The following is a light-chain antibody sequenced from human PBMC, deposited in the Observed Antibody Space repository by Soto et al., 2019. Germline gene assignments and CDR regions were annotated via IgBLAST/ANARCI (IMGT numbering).Light chain of an antibody. V-gene: IGKV3-15*01. CDR1: QGVTSI. CDR2: DVS. Sequence: VMTRSPGTLSVSPGERAPLSCRAGQGVTSIFAWFQTKSGQSPRLLIYDVSIRATGVPARFSGTGSETDFTLTISDLQSDDSAIYFRQQYNNWPHSFGQGTRLEIK. CDR3: QQYNNWPHS. J-gene: IGKJ5*01.